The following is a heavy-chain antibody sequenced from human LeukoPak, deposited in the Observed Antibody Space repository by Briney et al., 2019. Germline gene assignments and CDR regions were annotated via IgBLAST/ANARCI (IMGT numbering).Heavy chain of an antibody. CDR2: IIPIFGTA. V-gene: IGHV1-69*13. CDR1: GGTFSSYA. CDR3: ARYYCSSTSCYDY. D-gene: IGHD2-2*01. J-gene: IGHJ4*02. Sequence: SVKVSCKASGGTFSSYAISWVRQAPGQGLEWMGGIIPIFGTANYAQKFQGRVTVTADESTSTAYMELSSLRSEDTAVYYCARYYCSSTSCYDYWGQGTLVTVSS.